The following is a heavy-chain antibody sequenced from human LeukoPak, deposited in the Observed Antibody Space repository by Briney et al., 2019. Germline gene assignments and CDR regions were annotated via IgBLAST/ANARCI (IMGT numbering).Heavy chain of an antibody. CDR2: IYTSGST. J-gene: IGHJ2*01. CDR3: ARDAPPWYSDL. V-gene: IGHV4-4*07. Sequence: PSETLSLTCAVYGGSFSGYYWSWIRQPAGKGLEWIGRIYTSGSTNYNPSLKSRVTMSVDTSKNQFSLKLSSVTAADTAVYYCARDAPPWYSDLWGRGTLVTVSS. CDR1: GGSFSGYY.